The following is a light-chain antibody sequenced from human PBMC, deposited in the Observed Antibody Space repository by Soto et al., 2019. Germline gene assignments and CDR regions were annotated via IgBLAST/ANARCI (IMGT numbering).Light chain of an antibody. V-gene: IGKV1-5*03. CDR1: QSISSW. CDR2: KAS. CDR3: QHYNSYSEA. Sequence: IQMTQSPSSLSASLGDRVTITCRASQSISSWLAWYQQKPGKAPKVLIYKASSLESGVPSRFSGSGSGTEFTLTISSLQPDDFATYYCQHYNSYSEAFGQGTKVDIK. J-gene: IGKJ1*01.